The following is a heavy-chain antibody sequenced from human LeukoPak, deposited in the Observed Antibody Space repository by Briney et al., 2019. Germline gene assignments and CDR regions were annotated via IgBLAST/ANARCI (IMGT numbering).Heavy chain of an antibody. CDR1: GGTFSSYA. Sequence: ASVKDSCKASGGTFSSYAISWVRQAPGQGLEWMGGIIPIFGTANYAQKFQGRVTITADESTSTAYMELSSLRSEDTAVYYCARTYGYSSGWYYFDYWGQGTLVTVSS. D-gene: IGHD6-19*01. V-gene: IGHV1-69*01. J-gene: IGHJ4*02. CDR3: ARTYGYSSGWYYFDY. CDR2: IIPIFGTA.